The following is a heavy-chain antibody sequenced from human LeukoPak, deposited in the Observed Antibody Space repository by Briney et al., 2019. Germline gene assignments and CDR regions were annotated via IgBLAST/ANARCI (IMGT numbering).Heavy chain of an antibody. CDR3: ASGLRLCGGDCYLSPTKPFDP. D-gene: IGHD2-21*01. CDR1: GYTFTGYY. J-gene: IGHJ5*02. CDR2: INPNSGGT. Sequence: GASAKVSCKASGYTFTGYYMHWVRQAPGQGLEWMGWINPNSGGTNYAQKFQGRVTMTRDTSISTAYMELSRLRSDDTAVYYCASGLRLCGGDCYLSPTKPFDPWGQGTLVTVPS. V-gene: IGHV1-2*02.